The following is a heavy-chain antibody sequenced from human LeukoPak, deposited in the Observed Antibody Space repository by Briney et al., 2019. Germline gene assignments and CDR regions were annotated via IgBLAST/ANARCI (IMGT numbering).Heavy chain of an antibody. CDR2: TYHSGST. V-gene: IGHV4-38-2*02. D-gene: IGHD6-6*01. CDR1: GYSISSGYY. J-gene: IGHJ6*03. Sequence: PSETLSLTCTVSGYSISSGYYWGWIRQPPGKGLEWIGITYHSGSTYYNPSLKSRVTISVDTSKNQFSLKLSSVTAADTAVYYCASYSSSSGSNYYYYMDVWGKGTTVTVSS. CDR3: ASYSSSSGSNYYYYMDV.